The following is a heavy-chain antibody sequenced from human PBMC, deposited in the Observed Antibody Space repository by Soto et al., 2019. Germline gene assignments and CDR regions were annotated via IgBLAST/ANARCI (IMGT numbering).Heavy chain of an antibody. V-gene: IGHV1-18*01. CDR2: ISAYNGNT. D-gene: IGHD3-22*01. CDR3: ARNYYDSSGYYYHAFDI. CDR1: GYTFTSYG. J-gene: IGHJ3*02. Sequence: ASVKVSCKASGYTFTSYGISWVRQAPGQGLEWMGWISAYNGNTNYAQKLQGRVTMTTDTSTSTAYMEPRSLRSDDTAVYYCARNYYDSSGYYYHAFDIWGQGTMVTV.